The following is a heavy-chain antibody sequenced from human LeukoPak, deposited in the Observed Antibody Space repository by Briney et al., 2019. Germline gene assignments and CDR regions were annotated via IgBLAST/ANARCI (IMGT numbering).Heavy chain of an antibody. D-gene: IGHD3-10*01. CDR2: IYYSGST. CDR3: ARGWVRDYYDY. CDR1: GGSISSSSYY. V-gene: IGHV4-39*07. Sequence: SETLSLTCTVSGGSISSSSYYWGWIRQPPGKGLEWIGSIYYSGSTYYNPSLKSRVTISVDTSKNQFSLKLSSVTAADTAVYYCARGWVRDYYDYWGQGTLVTVSS. J-gene: IGHJ4*02.